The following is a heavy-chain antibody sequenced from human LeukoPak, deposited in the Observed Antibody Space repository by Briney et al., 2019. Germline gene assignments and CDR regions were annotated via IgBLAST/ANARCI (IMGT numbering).Heavy chain of an antibody. D-gene: IGHD2-2*01. CDR2: FDPEDGET. V-gene: IGHV1-24*01. CDR1: GYTFTSYG. Sequence: ASVKVSCKASGYTFTSYGISWVRQAPGKGLEWMGGFDPEDGETIYAQKFQGRVTMTEDTSTDTAYMELSSLRSEDTAVYYCATMSPAAIHLYGMDVWGQGTTVTVSS. CDR3: ATMSPAAIHLYGMDV. J-gene: IGHJ6*02.